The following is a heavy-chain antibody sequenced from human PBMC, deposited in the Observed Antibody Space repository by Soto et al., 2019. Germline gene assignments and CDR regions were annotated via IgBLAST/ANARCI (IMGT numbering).Heavy chain of an antibody. J-gene: IGHJ5*02. CDR2: ISLYSDGT. D-gene: IGHD2-2*01. Sequence: VASVKVSCKTSGYTFSNYGITWVRQAPGQPLEWLGWISLYSDGTNYAQKFQGRVSMTTDTSTTTAYMELRSLRSDDTAVYYCARVVPGAEAWFGLWGQGTLVTVSS. CDR1: GYTFSNYG. CDR3: ARVVPGAEAWFGL. V-gene: IGHV1-18*01.